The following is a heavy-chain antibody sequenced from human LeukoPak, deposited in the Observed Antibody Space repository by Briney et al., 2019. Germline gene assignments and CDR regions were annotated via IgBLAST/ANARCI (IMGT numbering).Heavy chain of an antibody. CDR1: GFTFTKYW. Sequence: GGSLRLSCAASGFTFTKYWMTWVRQAPGKGLEWLAIINQDGSDKHYVNSVKGRVTISRDNAKNSVYLQLNSLRDEDTAIYYCTRENWGPDYWGQGTLVTVSS. CDR3: TRENWGPDY. J-gene: IGHJ4*02. CDR2: INQDGSDK. D-gene: IGHD7-27*01. V-gene: IGHV3-7*01.